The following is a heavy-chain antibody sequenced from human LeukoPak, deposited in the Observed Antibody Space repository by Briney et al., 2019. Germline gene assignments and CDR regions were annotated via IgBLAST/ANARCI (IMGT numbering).Heavy chain of an antibody. D-gene: IGHD5-18*01. Sequence: GGSLRLSCAASGFTFSSYAMHWVRQAPGKGLEWVAVISYDGSNKYYADSVKGRFTISRDNSKSTLYLQMNSLRAEDTAVYYCARVYGYSYGYGLPGSASPGAFDYWGQGTLVTVSS. CDR3: ARVYGYSYGYGLPGSASPGAFDY. V-gene: IGHV3-30*04. CDR2: ISYDGSNK. J-gene: IGHJ4*02. CDR1: GFTFSSYA.